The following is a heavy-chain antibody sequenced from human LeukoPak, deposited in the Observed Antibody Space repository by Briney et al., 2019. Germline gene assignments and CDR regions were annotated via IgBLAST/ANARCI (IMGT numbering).Heavy chain of an antibody. CDR1: GFTFSSYG. D-gene: IGHD2-15*01. V-gene: IGHV3-21*04. J-gene: IGHJ4*02. Sequence: GGSLRLSCAASGFTFSSYGMNWVRQAPGKGLEWVSSITSSSSYIYYADSVKGRFTISRDNSKNTLYLQMNNLRAEDTAVYYCAPRVVGSAPFDYWGQGTLVTVSS. CDR2: ITSSSSYI. CDR3: APRVVGSAPFDY.